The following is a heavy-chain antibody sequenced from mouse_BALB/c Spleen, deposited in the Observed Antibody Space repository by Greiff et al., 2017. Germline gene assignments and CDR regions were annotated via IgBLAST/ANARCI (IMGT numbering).Heavy chain of an antibody. CDR2: IDPSDSYT. Sequence: QVQLKQPGAELVKPGASVKLSCKASGYTFTSYWMHWVKQRPGQGLEWIGEIDPSDSYTNYNQKFKGKATLTVDKSSSTAYMQLSSLTSEDSAVYYCSPYYSYAMDYWGQGTSVTVSS. D-gene: IGHD1-1*01. J-gene: IGHJ4*01. CDR1: GYTFTSYW. CDR3: SPYYSYAMDY. V-gene: IGHV1-69*02.